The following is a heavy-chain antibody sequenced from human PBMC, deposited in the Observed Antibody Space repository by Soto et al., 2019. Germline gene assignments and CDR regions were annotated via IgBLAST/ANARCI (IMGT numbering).Heavy chain of an antibody. D-gene: IGHD3-22*01. J-gene: IGHJ4*02. CDR1: GGSISSYY. CDR3: ARLYDSSGYLGGWYDY. CDR2: IYYSGST. Sequence: SETLALTCTVSGGSISSYYWSWIRQPPGKGLEWIGYIYYSGSTNYNPSLKSRVTISVDTSKNQFSLKLSSVTAADTAVYYCARLYDSSGYLGGWYDYWGQGTLVTGSS. V-gene: IGHV4-59*01.